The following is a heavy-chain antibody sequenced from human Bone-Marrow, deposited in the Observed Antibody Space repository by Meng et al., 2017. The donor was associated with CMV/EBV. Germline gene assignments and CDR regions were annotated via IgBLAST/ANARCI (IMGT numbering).Heavy chain of an antibody. J-gene: IGHJ4*02. CDR2: INSDGSST. V-gene: IGHV3-74*01. CDR1: GFTFSSYW. D-gene: IGHD5-24*01. CDR3: ARHRDGYNRPFDY. Sequence: EVRLLRAGVVMVRPGGSLALSCSDSGFTFSSYWMHWVRQAPGKGLVWVSRINSDGSSTSYADSVKGRFTISRDNAKNTLYLKMNSLRAEDTAVYYCARHRDGYNRPFDYWGQGTLVTVSS.